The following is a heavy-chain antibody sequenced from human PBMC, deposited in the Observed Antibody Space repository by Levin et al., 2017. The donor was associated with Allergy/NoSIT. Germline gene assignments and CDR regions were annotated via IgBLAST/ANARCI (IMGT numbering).Heavy chain of an antibody. Sequence: GGSLRLSCAASGFTFSTYEMNWVRQTPGKGLEWLSYITSTGTTIWYTNSVKGRFTISRDNAKNSLYLQMNSLGAEDTALYYCPPPRAHRSSPWR. V-gene: IGHV3-48*03. CDR3: PPPRAHRSSP. CDR1: GFTFSTYE. CDR2: ITSTGTTI. J-gene: IGHJ5*02.